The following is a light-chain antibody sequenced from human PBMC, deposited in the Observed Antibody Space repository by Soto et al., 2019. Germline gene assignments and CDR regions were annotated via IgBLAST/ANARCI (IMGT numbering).Light chain of an antibody. CDR1: QSINAW. J-gene: IGKJ1*01. Sequence: DIQMTQSPSTLSASVGYRVTITCRASQSINAWLSWYQQKPLKAPKLLIYDVSTLDSGVPSSFSGSASGTEFTLTISSLESDDFATYYCQQYHRYSTFGQGTKGDIK. V-gene: IGKV1-5*01. CDR2: DVS. CDR3: QQYHRYST.